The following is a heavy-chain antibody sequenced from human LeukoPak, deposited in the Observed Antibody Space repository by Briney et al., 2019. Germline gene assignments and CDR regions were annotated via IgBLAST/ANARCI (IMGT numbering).Heavy chain of an antibody. CDR2: IKQDGGEK. Sequence: GGSLRLSCAASGFTFSSYWMSWVRQAPGKGLEWVANIKQDGGEKYYVDSVKGRFTISRDNAKNSLYLQMNSLRAEDTAVYYCARVVGVLLWFGELLSLGGMDVWGQGTTVTVSS. J-gene: IGHJ6*02. CDR3: ARVVGVLLWFGELLSLGGMDV. CDR1: GFTFSSYW. V-gene: IGHV3-7*01. D-gene: IGHD3-10*01.